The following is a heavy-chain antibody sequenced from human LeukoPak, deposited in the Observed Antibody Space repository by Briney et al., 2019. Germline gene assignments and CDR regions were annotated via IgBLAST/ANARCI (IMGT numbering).Heavy chain of an antibody. D-gene: IGHD5-18*01. CDR2: INPSGGST. CDR1: GYTFTSYY. V-gene: IGHV1-46*03. Sequence: GASVKVSCKASGYTFTSYYMHWVRQAPGQGLEWMGIINPSGGSTSYAQKFQGRVTMTRDTSTSTVYMELSSLRSEDTAVYYCARDLGGYSYGPYFDYWGQGTLVPVSS. J-gene: IGHJ4*02. CDR3: ARDLGGYSYGPYFDY.